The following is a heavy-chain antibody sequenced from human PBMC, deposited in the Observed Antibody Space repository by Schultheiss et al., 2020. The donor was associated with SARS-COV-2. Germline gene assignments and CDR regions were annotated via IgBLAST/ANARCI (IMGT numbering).Heavy chain of an antibody. Sequence: SQTLSLTCTVSGGSISSYYWSWIRQPAGKGLEWIGRIYTSGSTNYNPSLKSRVTMSVDTSKNQFSLKLSSVTAADTAVYYCASSYSNYAGKSWFDPWGQGTLVTVSS. J-gene: IGHJ5*02. CDR2: IYTSGST. CDR1: GGSISSYY. V-gene: IGHV4-4*07. CDR3: ASSYSNYAGKSWFDP. D-gene: IGHD4-11*01.